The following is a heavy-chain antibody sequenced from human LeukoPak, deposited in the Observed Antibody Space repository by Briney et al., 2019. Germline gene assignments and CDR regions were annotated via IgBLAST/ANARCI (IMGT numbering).Heavy chain of an antibody. Sequence: PGGSLRLSCAASGFTFSSYAMSWVRQAPGKGLEWVSAISGSGGSTYYADSVKGRFTISRDNSKNTLYLQMNSLRAEDTVVYYCAKSGGDDYGDSPPGFSDYWGQGTLVTVSS. D-gene: IGHD4-17*01. CDR1: GFTFSSYA. CDR3: AKSGGDDYGDSPPGFSDY. J-gene: IGHJ4*02. V-gene: IGHV3-23*01. CDR2: ISGSGGST.